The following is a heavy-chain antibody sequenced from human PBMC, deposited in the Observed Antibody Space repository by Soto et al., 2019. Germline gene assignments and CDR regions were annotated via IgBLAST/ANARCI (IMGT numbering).Heavy chain of an antibody. D-gene: IGHD3-22*01. CDR2: ISGSGGST. V-gene: IGHV3-23*01. CDR3: AKPPYYYDSSGYSY. J-gene: IGHJ4*02. CDR1: GFPFSSYS. Sequence: PGGSLRLSCAASGFPFSSYSMSWVRQAPGKGLEWVSAISGSGGSTYYADSVKGRFTISRDNSKNTLYLQMNSLRAEDTAVYYCAKPPYYYDSSGYSYWGQGTLVTVSS.